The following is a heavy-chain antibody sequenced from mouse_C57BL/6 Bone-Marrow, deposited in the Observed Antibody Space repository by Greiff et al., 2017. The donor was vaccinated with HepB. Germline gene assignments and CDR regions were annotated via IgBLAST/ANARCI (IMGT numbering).Heavy chain of an antibody. CDR2: IDPSDSYI. CDR3: ARWGTTYYFDY. CDR1: GYTFTSYW. V-gene: IGHV1-50*01. J-gene: IGHJ2*01. D-gene: IGHD1-1*01. Sequence: VQLQQPGAEFVKPGASVKLSCKASGYTFTSYWMQWVKQRPGQGLEWIGEIDPSDSYINYNQKFKGKATLTVDTSSSTAYMQFSSLTSEDSAIYYCARWGTTYYFDYWGQGTTLTVSS.